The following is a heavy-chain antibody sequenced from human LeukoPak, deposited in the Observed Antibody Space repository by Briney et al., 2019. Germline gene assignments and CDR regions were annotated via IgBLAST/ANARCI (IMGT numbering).Heavy chain of an antibody. CDR1: GGSFSGYY. V-gene: IGHV4-34*01. Sequence: SETLSLTCAVYGGSFSGYYWSWIRQPPGKGLEWIGSIYYSGSTYYNPSLKSRVTISVDTSKNQFSLKLSSVTAADTAVYYCATRGYDILNYWGQGTLVTVSS. D-gene: IGHD3-9*01. J-gene: IGHJ4*02. CDR2: IYYSGST. CDR3: ATRGYDILNY.